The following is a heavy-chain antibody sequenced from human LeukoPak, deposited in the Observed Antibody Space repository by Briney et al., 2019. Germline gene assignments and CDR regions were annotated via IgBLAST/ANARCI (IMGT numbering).Heavy chain of an antibody. CDR2: IYSGGST. CDR1: GFTFSSSG. D-gene: IGHD3-22*01. J-gene: IGHJ4*02. V-gene: IGHV3-66*04. Sequence: GGSLRLSCAASGFTFSSSGMSWVRQAPGKVLEWVSVIYSGGSTYYADSVKGRFTISRDNSKNTLYLQMNSLRAEDTAVYYCARLIYYNDTSASLGYWGQGTLVTVSS. CDR3: ARLIYYNDTSASLGY.